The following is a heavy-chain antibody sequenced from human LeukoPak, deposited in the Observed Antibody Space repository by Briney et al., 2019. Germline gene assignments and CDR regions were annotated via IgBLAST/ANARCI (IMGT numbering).Heavy chain of an antibody. CDR1: GGSISSYY. J-gene: IGHJ3*02. Sequence: PSETLSLTCTVSGGSISSYYWSWIRQPAGKGLEWIGRIYTSGSTNYNPSLKSRVTMSVDTSKNQFSLKLSSVTAADTAVYYCARGLGYCSSTSCLGDAFDIWGQGTMVTVSS. CDR2: IYTSGST. V-gene: IGHV4-4*07. D-gene: IGHD2-2*01. CDR3: ARGLGYCSSTSCLGDAFDI.